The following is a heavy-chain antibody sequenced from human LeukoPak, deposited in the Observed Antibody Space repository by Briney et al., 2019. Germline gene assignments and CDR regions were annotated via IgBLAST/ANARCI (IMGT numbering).Heavy chain of an antibody. CDR2: INPNSGGT. J-gene: IGHJ4*02. V-gene: IGHV1-2*02. D-gene: IGHD3-22*01. CDR1: GYTFTGYY. CDR3: ARTTYYYDSSGYYTPPHFDY. Sequence: ASVKVSCKASGYTFTGYYMHWVRQAPGQGLEWMGWINPNSGGTNYAQKFQGRVTITRDTSISTAYMELSRLRSGDTAVYYCARTTYYYDSSGYYTPPHFDYWGQGTLVTVSS.